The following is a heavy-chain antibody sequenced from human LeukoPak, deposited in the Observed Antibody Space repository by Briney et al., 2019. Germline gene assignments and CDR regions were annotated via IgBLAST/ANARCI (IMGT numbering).Heavy chain of an antibody. D-gene: IGHD3-10*01. V-gene: IGHV3-15*01. CDR2: IYSKTDGGPT. J-gene: IGHJ4*02. Sequence: GGSLRLSCAASGFTFDNAWFNWVRQAPGKGLEWVGRIYSKTDGGPTDYATPVTGRFSISRDDSKNTLYLQMNSLKTDDTAVYYCTTVPWFGDLYAASYWGQGTLVTVSS. CDR3: TTVPWFGDLYAASY. CDR1: GFTFDNAW.